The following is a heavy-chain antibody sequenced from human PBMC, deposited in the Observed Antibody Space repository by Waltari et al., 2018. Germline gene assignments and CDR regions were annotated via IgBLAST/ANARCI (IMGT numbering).Heavy chain of an antibody. J-gene: IGHJ3*02. CDR2: IYYTGGA. CDR1: GGSITSTNYY. V-gene: IGHV4-39*01. CDR3: ARLWTDENSVDYDGGAFDI. Sequence: QLQLQESGPGLVKPSETLSLSCTVSGGSITSTNYYWGWTRQPPGEGLEWIGSIYYTGGASYNPSLKGRVSISVETSKNQFSLRLNSVTAADTAVYYWARLWTDENSVDYDGGAFDIWGQGTLVAVSS. D-gene: IGHD3-16*01.